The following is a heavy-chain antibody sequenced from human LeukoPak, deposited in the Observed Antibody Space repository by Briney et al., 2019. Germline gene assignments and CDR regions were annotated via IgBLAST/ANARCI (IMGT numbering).Heavy chain of an antibody. CDR3: ARGVGDSCSGGSCSPPHY. J-gene: IGHJ4*02. Sequence: PGGSLRLSCTASGFTVSSNYMSWVRQAPGKGLAWVSVIYSGGSTYYADSVKGRFTISRDNSKNTLYLQMNSLRAEDTAVYYCARGVGDSCSGGSCSPPHYWGQGTLVTVSS. V-gene: IGHV3-66*02. CDR2: IYSGGST. CDR1: GFTVSSNY. D-gene: IGHD2-15*01.